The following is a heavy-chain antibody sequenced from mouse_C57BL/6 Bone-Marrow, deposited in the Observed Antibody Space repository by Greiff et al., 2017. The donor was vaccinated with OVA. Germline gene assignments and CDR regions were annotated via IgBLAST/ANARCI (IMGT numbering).Heavy chain of an antibody. J-gene: IGHJ2*01. CDR1: GYTFTSYG. Sequence: QVQLKESGAELARPGASEKLSCKASGYTFTSYGISWVKQRTGQGLEWIGEIYPRSGNTYYNEKFKGKATLTADKSSSTAYMELRSLTSEDSAVYFCASEDYWGQGTTLTVSS. CDR2: IYPRSGNT. V-gene: IGHV1-81*01. CDR3: ASEDY.